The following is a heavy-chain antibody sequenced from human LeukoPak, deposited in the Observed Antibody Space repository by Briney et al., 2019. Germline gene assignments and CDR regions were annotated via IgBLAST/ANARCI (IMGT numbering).Heavy chain of an antibody. D-gene: IGHD6-13*01. CDR1: GYTFTSYG. CDR3: ARVYSSSWYQVYYYYGMDV. J-gene: IGHJ6*02. CDR2: ISAYNGNT. V-gene: IGHV1-18*01. Sequence: ASVKVSCKASGYTFTSYGISWVRQAPGQGLEWMGWISAYNGNTNYAQKLQGRVTMTRNTSISTAYMELSSLRSEDTAVYYCARVYSSSWYQVYYYYGMDVWGQGTTVTVSS.